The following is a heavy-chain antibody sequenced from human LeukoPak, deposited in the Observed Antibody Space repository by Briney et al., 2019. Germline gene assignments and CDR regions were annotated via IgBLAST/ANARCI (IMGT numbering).Heavy chain of an antibody. Sequence: GGALRLSCVGLEFVLCEDWESWVRQAPGKGPEWVANIKQGGREEKYVSSVKGRFAISRDDAKSTLYLQMDSLSGDDTAVYYCARDNGGWFDTWGRGTLVTVSS. D-gene: IGHD3-10*01. CDR2: IKQGGREE. J-gene: IGHJ5*02. CDR3: ARDNGGWFDT. CDR1: EFVLCEDW. V-gene: IGHV3-7*03.